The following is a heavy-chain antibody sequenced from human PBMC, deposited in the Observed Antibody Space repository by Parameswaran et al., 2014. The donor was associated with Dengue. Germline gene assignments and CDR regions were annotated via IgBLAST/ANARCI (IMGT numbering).Heavy chain of an antibody. J-gene: IGHJ6*02. CDR3: ARGGVSSPYYYYYGMDV. V-gene: IGHV1-2*02. D-gene: IGHD2-8*01. Sequence: WVRQAPGQGLEWMGWINPNSGGTNYAQKFQGRVTMTRDTSISTAYMELSRLRSDDTAVYYCARGGVSSPYYYYYGMDVWGQGTTVTVSS. CDR2: INPNSGGT.